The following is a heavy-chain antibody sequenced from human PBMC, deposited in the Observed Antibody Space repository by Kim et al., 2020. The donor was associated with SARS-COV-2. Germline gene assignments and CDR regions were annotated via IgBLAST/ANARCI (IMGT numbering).Heavy chain of an antibody. CDR3: ARVPSVVPAAGGRFDY. D-gene: IGHD2-2*01. J-gene: IGHJ4*02. V-gene: IGHV6-1*01. Sequence: SVKSRITINPGTSKNQFSLQLNSVTPEDTAVYYCARVPSVVPAAGGRFDYWGQGTLVTVSS.